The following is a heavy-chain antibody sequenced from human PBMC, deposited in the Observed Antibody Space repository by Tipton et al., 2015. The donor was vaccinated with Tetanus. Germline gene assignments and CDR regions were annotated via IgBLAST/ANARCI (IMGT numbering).Heavy chain of an antibody. CDR2: ISGSGGST. Sequence: SLRLSCAASGFTFSSYAMSWVRQAPGKGLEWVSAISGSGGSTYYADSVKGRFTISRDNSKNTLYLQMNSLRAEDTAVYYCAKDGGIVLMVPSRFSHFDPWGQGTLVTVSS. V-gene: IGHV3-23*01. CDR1: GFTFSSYA. CDR3: AKDGGIVLMVPSRFSHFDP. J-gene: IGHJ5*02. D-gene: IGHD2-8*01.